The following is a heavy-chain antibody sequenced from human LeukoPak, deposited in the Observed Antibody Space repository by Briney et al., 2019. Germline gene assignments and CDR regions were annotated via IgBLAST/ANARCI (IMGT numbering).Heavy chain of an antibody. D-gene: IGHD2-15*01. J-gene: IGHJ4*02. CDR2: IYYSGST. CDR3: ARVRSGGIDY. V-gene: IGHV4-59*01. CDR1: GGSISSYY. Sequence: PSETLSLTCTVSGGSISSYYWSWIRQPPGQGLEWIGYIYYSGSTNYNPSLKSRVTISVDTSKNQFSLKLSSVTAADTAVYYCARVRSGGIDYWGQGTLVTVSS.